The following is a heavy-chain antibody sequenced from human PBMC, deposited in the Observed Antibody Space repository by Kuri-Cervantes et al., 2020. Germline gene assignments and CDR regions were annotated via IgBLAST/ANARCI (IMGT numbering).Heavy chain of an antibody. CDR1: GFTFSNYV. D-gene: IGHD6-6*01. CDR2: ISNSGSAI. V-gene: IGHV3-48*02. J-gene: IGHJ4*02. Sequence: GGSLRLSCAASGFTFSNYVMNWVRQAPGKGLEWVSYISNSGSAIYYADSVKGRFTISRDNANNSLYLQMNSLRDEDTAVYYCAKGIGQYSSSFPDYWGQGTLVTVSS. CDR3: AKGIGQYSSSFPDY.